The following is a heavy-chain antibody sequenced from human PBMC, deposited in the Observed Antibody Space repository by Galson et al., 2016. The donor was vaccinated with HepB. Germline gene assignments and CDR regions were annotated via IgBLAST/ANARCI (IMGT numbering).Heavy chain of an antibody. D-gene: IGHD6-19*01. Sequence: TLSLTCTVSGGSISSGGYYWSWIRQPAGKGLEWIGRIYASGSTNYNPSLKSRVTISVDTSKDQFSLKLSSVTAADTAVYYCAREEGYSSGWLAVYFDPWGQGTLVTVSS. CDR2: IYASGST. CDR3: AREEGYSSGWLAVYFDP. CDR1: GGSISSGGYY. V-gene: IGHV4-61*02. J-gene: IGHJ4*02.